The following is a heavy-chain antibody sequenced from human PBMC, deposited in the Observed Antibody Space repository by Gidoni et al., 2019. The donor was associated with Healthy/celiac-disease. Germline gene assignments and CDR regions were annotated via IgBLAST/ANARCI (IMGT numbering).Heavy chain of an antibody. CDR2: INAGNGNT. CDR3: ARDPKYYDILTGYYRPNGMDV. D-gene: IGHD3-9*01. Sequence: QVQLVQSGAEVKKPGASVKVSCKASGYTFTSYAMQWVRQAPGQRLEWMGGINAGNGNTNYSQKFQGRVTITRDTSASTAYMELSSLISEDTAVYYCARDPKYYDILTGYYRPNGMDVWGQGTTVTVSS. V-gene: IGHV1-3*01. J-gene: IGHJ6*02. CDR1: GYTFTSYA.